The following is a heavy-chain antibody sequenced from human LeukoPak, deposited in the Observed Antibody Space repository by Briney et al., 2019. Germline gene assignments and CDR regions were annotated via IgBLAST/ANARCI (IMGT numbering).Heavy chain of an antibody. CDR2: IIPIFGTA. V-gene: IGHV1-69*13. Sequence: ASVKVSCKASGGTFSSYAISWVRQAPGQGLEWMGGIIPIFGTANYAQKFQGRVTITADESTSTAYMELSSLRSEDTAVYYCARVQSGYRYSYYYYGLDVWGQGTTVTVSS. D-gene: IGHD3-3*01. CDR3: ARVQSGYRYSYYYYGLDV. J-gene: IGHJ6*02. CDR1: GGTFSSYA.